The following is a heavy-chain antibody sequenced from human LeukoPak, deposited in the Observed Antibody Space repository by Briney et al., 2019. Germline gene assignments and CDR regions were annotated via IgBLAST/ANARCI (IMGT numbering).Heavy chain of an antibody. CDR1: GFTFSSYW. D-gene: IGHD3-10*01. Sequence: GGSLRLSRAASGFTFSSYWMGWVRQAPGKGLEWVANIKQEGSEKYYVDSVKGRFTISRDNAKNSLYLQMNSLRAEDTAVYYCARDLLPYYGSGSYEDYWGQGTLVTVSS. V-gene: IGHV3-7*01. CDR3: ARDLLPYYGSGSYEDY. CDR2: IKQEGSEK. J-gene: IGHJ4*02.